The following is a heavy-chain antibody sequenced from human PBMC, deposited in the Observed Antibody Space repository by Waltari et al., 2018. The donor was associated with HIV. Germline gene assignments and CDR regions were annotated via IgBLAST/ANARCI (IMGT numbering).Heavy chain of an antibody. CDR1: GFTFSSYS. CDR3: ARSPYSSNRIGNPYYYYGMDV. D-gene: IGHD6-13*01. CDR2: ISSSSSYI. J-gene: IGHJ6*02. Sequence: EVQLVESGGGLVKPGGSLRLSCAASGFTFSSYSMNWVRQAPGQGLEWVSSISSSSSYINYADSVKGRFTISRDNAKNSLYLQRNSLRAEDTAVYYCARSPYSSNRIGNPYYYYGMDVWGQGTTVTVSS. V-gene: IGHV3-21*01.